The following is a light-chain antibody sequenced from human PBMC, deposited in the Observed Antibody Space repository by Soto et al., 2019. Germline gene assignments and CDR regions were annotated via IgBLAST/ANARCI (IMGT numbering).Light chain of an antibody. V-gene: IGKV2-28*01. Sequence: DVVMTQSPLSRPVTLGQPASISCRSNQSLVHSDGIAYFSWYLQKPGESPQLLIYFGSNRASGVPDRSSGSGSGTDFTLKISRVEPEDVGVYYCMQALQTRTFSQGTKVDIK. CDR2: FGS. CDR3: MQALQTRT. CDR1: QSLVHSDGIAY. J-gene: IGKJ1*01.